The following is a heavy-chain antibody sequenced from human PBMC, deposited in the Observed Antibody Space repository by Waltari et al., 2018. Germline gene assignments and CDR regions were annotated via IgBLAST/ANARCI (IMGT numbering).Heavy chain of an antibody. Sequence: QVQLVQSGAEVKKPGASVKVSCKASGYTFTGYYMHWVRQAPGQGLEGMGWSNPNSGGRNKAKKFQGRGTISRDTPISMAYMELSRLRSDDTAVYYCARVAEAGWGHLGYWGQGTLVTVAS. D-gene: IGHD6-19*01. CDR2: SNPNSGGR. CDR3: ARVAEAGWGHLGY. V-gene: IGHV1-2*02. CDR1: GYTFTGYY. J-gene: IGHJ4*02.